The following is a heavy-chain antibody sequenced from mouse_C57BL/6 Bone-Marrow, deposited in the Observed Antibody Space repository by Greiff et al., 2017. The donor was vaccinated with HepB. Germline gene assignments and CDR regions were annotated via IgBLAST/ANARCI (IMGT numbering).Heavy chain of an antibody. V-gene: IGHV14-2*01. J-gene: IGHJ3*01. Sequence: VQLQQSGAELVKPGASVKLSCTASGFNIKDYYMNWVKQRTEQGLEWIGRIDPEDGETKYAPKFQGKATITADTSSNTAYLQLSSLTSEDTAVYYCARSYSSSPWFAYWGQGTLVTVSA. CDR1: GFNIKDYY. D-gene: IGHD1-1*01. CDR2: IDPEDGET. CDR3: ARSYSSSPWFAY.